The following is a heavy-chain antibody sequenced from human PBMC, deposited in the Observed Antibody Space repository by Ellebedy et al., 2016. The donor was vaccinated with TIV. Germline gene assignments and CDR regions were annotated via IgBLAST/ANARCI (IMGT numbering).Heavy chain of an antibody. CDR3: ARYFYDSSYFYDGFDI. D-gene: IGHD3-22*01. CDR2: IIPILGKA. J-gene: IGHJ3*02. CDR1: GGTFSSYG. Sequence: AASVKVSCKASGGTFSSYGISWVRQAPGQGLEWMGGIIPILGKANYAQKFQGRVTITADESTSTAYMELSSLRPEDTAVYYCARYFYDSSYFYDGFDIWGQGTLVTVSS. V-gene: IGHV1-69*10.